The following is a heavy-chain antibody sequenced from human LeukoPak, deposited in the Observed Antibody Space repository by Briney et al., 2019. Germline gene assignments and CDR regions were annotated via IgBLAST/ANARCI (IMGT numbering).Heavy chain of an antibody. CDR1: GYSFTSYW. J-gene: IGHJ5*02. D-gene: IGHD3-10*01. Sequence: GESPKISCKGSGYSFTSYWIGWVRQMPGKGLEWMGIIYPGDSDTRYSPSFQGQVTISADKSISTAYLQWSSLKASDTAMYYCARASRWFGEFSAWFDPWGQGTLVTVSS. CDR2: IYPGDSDT. CDR3: ARASRWFGEFSAWFDP. V-gene: IGHV5-51*01.